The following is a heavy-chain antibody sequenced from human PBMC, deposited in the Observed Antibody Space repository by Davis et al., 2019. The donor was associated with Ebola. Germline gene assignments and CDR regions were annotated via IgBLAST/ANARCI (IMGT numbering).Heavy chain of an antibody. V-gene: IGHV3-23*01. Sequence: PGGSLRLSCAASGFTFSSYAMSWVRQAPGKGLEWVSAISGSGGSTYYADSVKGRFTISRDNSKNTLYLQMNSLRAEDTAVYYCAKVVGVQLWLYSSSSFDYWGQGTLVTVSS. D-gene: IGHD6-13*01. CDR3: AKVVGVQLWLYSSSSFDY. J-gene: IGHJ4*02. CDR1: GFTFSSYA. CDR2: ISGSGGST.